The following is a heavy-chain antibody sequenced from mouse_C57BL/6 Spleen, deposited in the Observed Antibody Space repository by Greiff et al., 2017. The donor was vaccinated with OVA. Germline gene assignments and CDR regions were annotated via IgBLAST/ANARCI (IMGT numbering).Heavy chain of an antibody. CDR1: GFTFSSYG. V-gene: IGHV5-6*02. J-gene: IGHJ4*01. Sequence: EVKLMESGGDLVKPGGSLKLSCAASGFTFSSYGMSWVRQTPDKRLEWVATISSGGSYTYYPDSVKGRFTISRDNAKNTLYLQMSSLKSEDTAMYYCARRGTVVAHYYAMDYWGQGTSVTVSS. D-gene: IGHD1-1*01. CDR2: ISSGGSYT. CDR3: ARRGTVVAHYYAMDY.